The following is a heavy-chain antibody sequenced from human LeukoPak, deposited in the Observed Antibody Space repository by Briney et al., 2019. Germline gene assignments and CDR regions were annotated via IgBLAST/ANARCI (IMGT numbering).Heavy chain of an antibody. D-gene: IGHD3-22*01. J-gene: IGHJ4*02. Sequence: TGGSLRLSCAASGFTFSSYSMNWVRQAPGKGLEWVSSISSSSTYIYYADSLKGRFTISRDNAKNSLYLQMNSLRAEDTAVYYCAREIEPYYDSSGYYLGGQGTLVTVSS. CDR1: GFTFSSYS. V-gene: IGHV3-21*01. CDR3: AREIEPYYDSSGYYL. CDR2: ISSSSTYI.